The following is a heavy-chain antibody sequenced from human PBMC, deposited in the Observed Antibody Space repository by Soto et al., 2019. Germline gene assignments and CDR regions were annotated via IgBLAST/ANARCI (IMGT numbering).Heavy chain of an antibody. CDR3: ASPSPATAATGTFGFDY. D-gene: IGHD3-16*01. Sequence: SETLSLTCTVSGGSISRTSFYWGWIRQPPGEGLEWIGSIYYSGSAYYNPSLKSRVTMFVDPSKNQFSLKVRSVTAADTAVYYCASPSPATAATGTFGFDYWGQGILVTVSS. J-gene: IGHJ4*02. CDR1: GGSISRTSFY. V-gene: IGHV4-39*01. CDR2: IYYSGSA.